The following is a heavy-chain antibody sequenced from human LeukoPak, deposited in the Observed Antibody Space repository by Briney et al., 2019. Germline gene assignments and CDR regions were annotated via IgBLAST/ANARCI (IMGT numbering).Heavy chain of an antibody. J-gene: IGHJ4*02. CDR1: GFSFSDAW. CDR2: IESKTDGGTT. Sequence: PGGSLRLSCAASGFSFSDAWMSWVRQIPGKGLEWVGRIESKTDGGTTDYAAPVKGRFTISRDDSTNTLYLQMNSLKSEDTAVYYCARDNDSRDPPHFDYWGQGTLVTVSS. D-gene: IGHD3-16*01. V-gene: IGHV3-15*04. CDR3: ARDNDSRDPPHFDY.